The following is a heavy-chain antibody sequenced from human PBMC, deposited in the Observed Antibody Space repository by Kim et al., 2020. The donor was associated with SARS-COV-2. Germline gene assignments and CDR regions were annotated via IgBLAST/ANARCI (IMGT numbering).Heavy chain of an antibody. CDR3: ARDLPDDWNYPDY. Sequence: GGSLRLSCAASGFTFSSYTMTWARQAPGKGLEWVSCISSSSIYIHYAGSVKGRFTISRDNSKNTLYLQMNSLRAEDTAVYYCARDLPDDWNYPDYWGQGT. CDR2: ISSSSIYI. D-gene: IGHD3-9*01. V-gene: IGHV3-21*01. CDR1: GFTFSSYT. J-gene: IGHJ4*02.